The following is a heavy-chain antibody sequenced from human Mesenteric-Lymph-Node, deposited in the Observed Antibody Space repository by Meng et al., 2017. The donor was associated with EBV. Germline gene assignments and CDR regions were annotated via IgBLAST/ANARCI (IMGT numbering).Heavy chain of an antibody. V-gene: IGHV4-39*01. J-gene: IGHJ4*02. CDR1: GGSIGSSRYY. CDR3: ATPGSGWYYFDY. CDR2: IYYSGIT. D-gene: IGHD6-19*01. Sequence: QLQLQESGPGLVKPSQTLSLTCIVSGGSIGSSRYYWGWLRQPPGKGLEWIGNIYYSGITYYNPSLKSRVTLSVDTSKNQFSLQMSSVTAADAAVYYCATPGSGWYYFDYWGQGNLVTVSS.